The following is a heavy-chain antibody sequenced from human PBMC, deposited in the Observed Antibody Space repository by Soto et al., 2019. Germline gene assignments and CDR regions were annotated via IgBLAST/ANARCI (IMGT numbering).Heavy chain of an antibody. J-gene: IGHJ5*01. D-gene: IGHD6-19*01. CDR1: GDSVSSNSFA. CDR3: AREGSDSSGWFDS. Sequence: SQTLSLTCVISGDSVSSNSFAWNWIRQSPSRGLEWLGRTYYRSRWNTDFAPSVKSRITINPDTSKNQLSLQMNSVTPGDTAVYFCAREGSDSSGWFDSWGQGTLVTVSS. V-gene: IGHV6-1*01. CDR2: TYYRSRWNT.